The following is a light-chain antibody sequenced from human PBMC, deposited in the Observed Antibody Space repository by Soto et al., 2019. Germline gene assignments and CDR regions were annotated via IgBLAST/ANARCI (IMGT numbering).Light chain of an antibody. CDR1: QGVSTW. Sequence: DIQMTQSPASVSSSVGDRLTLTCRASQGVSTWLAWYKQKPGKAPNLLIYTASSLQSGVPSRFRGSGSGTDFTLTINGLQPEDFETYYCQQAASFPITFGQGTRLETK. CDR3: QQAASFPIT. CDR2: TAS. V-gene: IGKV1-12*01. J-gene: IGKJ5*01.